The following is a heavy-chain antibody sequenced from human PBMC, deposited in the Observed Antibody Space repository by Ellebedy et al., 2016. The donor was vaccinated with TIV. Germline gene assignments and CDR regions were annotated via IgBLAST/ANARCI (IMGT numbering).Heavy chain of an antibody. V-gene: IGHV3-23*01. CDR3: ARGKSGTYIHHAFDY. Sequence: LSLTCAASGFTFTSYAMSWVRQAPGKGLEWVSGFGISGDTTYYLDSVKGRFTISRDNSKNTLSLEMNSMRAEDTAIYYCARGKSGTYIHHAFDYWGQGTLVTVSS. D-gene: IGHD1-14*01. J-gene: IGHJ4*02. CDR1: GFTFTSYA. CDR2: FGISGDTT.